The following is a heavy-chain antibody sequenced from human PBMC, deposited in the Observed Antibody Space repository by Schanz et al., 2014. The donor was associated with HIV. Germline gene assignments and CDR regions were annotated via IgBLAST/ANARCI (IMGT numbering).Heavy chain of an antibody. D-gene: IGHD4-4*01. V-gene: IGHV3-33*08. CDR2: MWYDESHK. CDR1: GFTFSTYG. CDR3: ARETVNYYYGMDV. Sequence: QVQLVESGGGVVQPGRSLRLSCAASGFTFSTYGMHWVRQGPGKGLEWVAAMWYDESHKGYADSVKGRFTISRDNAKNTLYLQMNSLRAEDTAVYYCARETVNYYYGMDVWGQGTTVTVSS. J-gene: IGHJ6*02.